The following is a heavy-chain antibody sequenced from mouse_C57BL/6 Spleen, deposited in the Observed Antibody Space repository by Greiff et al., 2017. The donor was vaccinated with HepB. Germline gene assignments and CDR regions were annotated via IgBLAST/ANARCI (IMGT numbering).Heavy chain of an antibody. J-gene: IGHJ3*01. V-gene: IGHV1-74*01. Sequence: QVQLQQPGAELVKPGASVKVSCKASGYTFTSYWMHWVKQRPGQGLEWIGRIHPSDSDTNYNQKFKGKATLTVDKSSSTAYMQLSSLTSEDSAVYNCANSLFDGVYTFFAYWGEETLVTVSA. CDR2: IHPSDSDT. D-gene: IGHD2-13*01. CDR1: GYTFTSYW. CDR3: ANSLFDGVYTFFAY.